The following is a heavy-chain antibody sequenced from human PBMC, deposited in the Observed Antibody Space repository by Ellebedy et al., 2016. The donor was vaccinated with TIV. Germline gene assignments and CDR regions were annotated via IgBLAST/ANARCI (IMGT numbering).Heavy chain of an antibody. CDR1: GGSFSGYS. V-gene: IGHV4-34*01. CDR3: ARGNYQDVDLEHWYFDL. D-gene: IGHD4-11*01. CDR2: INHRGST. Sequence: MPSETLSLTCAVYGGSFSGYSWSWIRQPPGKGLEWIGEINHRGSTRYNPSLRSRVTISIDTSKHQFSLRLNSVTAADTAVYYCARGNYQDVDLEHWYFDLWGRGTLVTVSS. J-gene: IGHJ2*01.